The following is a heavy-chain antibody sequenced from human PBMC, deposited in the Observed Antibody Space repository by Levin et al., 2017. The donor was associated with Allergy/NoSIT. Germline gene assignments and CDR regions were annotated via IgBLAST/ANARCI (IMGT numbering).Heavy chain of an antibody. CDR2: IYHSGST. D-gene: IGHD3-22*01. V-gene: IGHV4-30-2*01. Sequence: SCAVSGGSISSGGYSWSWIRQPPGKGLEWIGYIYHSGSTYYNPSLKSRVTISVDRSKNQFSLKLSSVTAADTAVYYCARSDSSGYYDAFDIWGQGTMVTVSS. J-gene: IGHJ3*02. CDR3: ARSDSSGYYDAFDI. CDR1: GGSISSGGYS.